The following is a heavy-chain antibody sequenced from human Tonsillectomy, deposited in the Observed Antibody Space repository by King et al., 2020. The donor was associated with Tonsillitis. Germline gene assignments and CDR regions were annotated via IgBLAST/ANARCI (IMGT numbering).Heavy chain of an antibody. CDR2: IYYSGST. V-gene: IGHV4-39*07. CDR3: ARLVAGTPLNWFDP. D-gene: IGHD6-19*01. CDR1: GGSISSSSYY. J-gene: IGHJ5*02. Sequence: QLQESGPGLVKPSETLSLTCTVSGGSISSSSYYWGWISQPPGKGLEWIGSIYYSGSTYYNPSLKSRVTISVDTSKNQFSLKLSSVTAADTAVYYCARLVAGTPLNWFDPWGQGTLVTVSS.